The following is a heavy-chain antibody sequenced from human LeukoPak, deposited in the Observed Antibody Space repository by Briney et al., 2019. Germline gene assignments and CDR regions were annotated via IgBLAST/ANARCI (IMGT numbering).Heavy chain of an antibody. CDR2: IYYSGST. CDR3: ARQVACYYDSSGYLYFDY. V-gene: IGHV4-59*01. D-gene: IGHD3-22*01. J-gene: IGHJ4*02. CDR1: GGSISSYY. Sequence: SETLSFTCTVSGGSISSYYWSWIRQPPGKGLEWIGYIYYSGSTNYNPSLKSRVTISVDTSKNQFSLKLSSVTAADTAVYYCARQVACYYDSSGYLYFDYWGQGNLVSVSS.